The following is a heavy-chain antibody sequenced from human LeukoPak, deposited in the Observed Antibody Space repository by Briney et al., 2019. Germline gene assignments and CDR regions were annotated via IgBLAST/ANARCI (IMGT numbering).Heavy chain of an antibody. CDR2: ICDGRTK. J-gene: IGHJ4*02. V-gene: IGHV3-33*01. CDR3: AREWGRIAVAGGPGY. Sequence: GGSLRLSCEVSGFIFSNYGMHWVRQAPGKGLEWVALICDGRTKFHADSVRGRFTISRDNSANTLYLQMSSLRVEDTAVYYCAREWGRIAVAGGPGYWGQGALVTVSP. D-gene: IGHD6-19*01. CDR1: GFIFSNYG.